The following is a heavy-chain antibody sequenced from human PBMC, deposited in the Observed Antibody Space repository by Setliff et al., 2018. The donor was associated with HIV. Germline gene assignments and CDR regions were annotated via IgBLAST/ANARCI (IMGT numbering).Heavy chain of an antibody. V-gene: IGHV4-34*01. Sequence: PSETLSLTCAVFGGSFSGYYWSWIRQPPGKGLEWIGEINHSGSTDYNPSLKSRVTISVDTSKNQFSLNLSSVTAADTAVYYCARGNSRRLRVHYYYYYMDVWGKGTTVTVSS. J-gene: IGHJ6*03. CDR2: INHSGST. D-gene: IGHD4-17*01. CDR1: GGSFSGYY. CDR3: ARGNSRRLRVHYYYYYMDV.